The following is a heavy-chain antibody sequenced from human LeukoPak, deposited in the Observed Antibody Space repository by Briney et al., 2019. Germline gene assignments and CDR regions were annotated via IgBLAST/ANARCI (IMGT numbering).Heavy chain of an antibody. Sequence: SETLSLTCTVSGGSTSTYYWSWIRQPPGKGLEWIGYIYYSGSTNYNPSLKSRVTISVDTSKNQFSLKLSSVTAADTAVYYCARDLGDNGGYFDYWGQGTLVTVSS. J-gene: IGHJ4*02. V-gene: IGHV4-59*01. D-gene: IGHD4-23*01. CDR1: GGSTSTYY. CDR2: IYYSGST. CDR3: ARDLGDNGGYFDY.